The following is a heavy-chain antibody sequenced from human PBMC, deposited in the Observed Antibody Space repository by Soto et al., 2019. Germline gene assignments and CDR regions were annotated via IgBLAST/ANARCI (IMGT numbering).Heavy chain of an antibody. Sequence: EVQLVESGGGLAKPGGSLRLSCAASGFTFSSYSMNWVRQAPGKGLEWVSSISSSSSYIYYADSVKGRFTISRDNAKNSLYLQMNSLRAEDTAVYYCARSPGSWYGRVYWGQGTLVAVSS. D-gene: IGHD6-13*01. CDR3: ARSPGSWYGRVY. J-gene: IGHJ4*02. CDR2: ISSSSSYI. V-gene: IGHV3-21*01. CDR1: GFTFSSYS.